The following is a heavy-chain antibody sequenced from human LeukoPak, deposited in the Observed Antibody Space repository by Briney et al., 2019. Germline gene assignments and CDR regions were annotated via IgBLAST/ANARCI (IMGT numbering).Heavy chain of an antibody. CDR3: ARRENFAELSPDY. D-gene: IGHD3-10*01. V-gene: IGHV5-10-1*01. CDR1: GYTFNAYW. J-gene: IGHJ4*02. CDR2: IDPSGSYT. Sequence: GESLKISCRGFGYTFNAYWITWVRLMPGKGLDWVGRIDPSGSYTNYSPSFQGHVTISADKSISTAYLQWSSLKPSDTAIYYCARRENFAELSPDYWGQGTLVTVSS.